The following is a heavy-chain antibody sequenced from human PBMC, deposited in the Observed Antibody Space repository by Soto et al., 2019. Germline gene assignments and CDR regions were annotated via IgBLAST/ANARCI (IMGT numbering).Heavy chain of an antibody. D-gene: IGHD3-22*01. Sequence: SVKVSCHASGDTFGNYCLTCLRQAPGKGLEWMGGIIPIFGATNYAPTFQGRVTIIADESTSTAYMELSDLRSEDTAVYYCARDPSYDSSGYYQGSWFDPWGQGTLVTVSS. CDR1: GDTFGNYC. CDR3: ARDPSYDSSGYYQGSWFDP. J-gene: IGHJ5*02. CDR2: IIPIFGAT. V-gene: IGHV1-69*13.